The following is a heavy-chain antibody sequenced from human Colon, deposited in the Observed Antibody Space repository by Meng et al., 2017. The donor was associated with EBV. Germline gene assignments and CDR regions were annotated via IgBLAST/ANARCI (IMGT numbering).Heavy chain of an antibody. J-gene: IGHJ4*02. CDR3: ARVRVIPAAVGFDY. CDR2: IYRGGGT. CDR1: GGSISTRCW. V-gene: IGHV4-4*02. Sequence: VHEARPGLVGASGTLSLTCACSGGSISTRCWWTWVRQPPGKGLEWIGEIYRGGGTNYNPSFKSRVTISVDTSNNHFSLKLSYVTAADTAVYYCARVRVIPAAVGFDYWGQGTLVTVSS. D-gene: IGHD2-2*01.